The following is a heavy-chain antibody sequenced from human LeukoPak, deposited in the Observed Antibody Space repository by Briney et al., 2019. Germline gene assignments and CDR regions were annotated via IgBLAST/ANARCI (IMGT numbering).Heavy chain of an antibody. J-gene: IGHJ4*02. D-gene: IGHD1-26*01. CDR2: ISGSGGGT. Sequence: GGSLRLSCAASGFTFSSYAMSWVRQAPGKGLEWVSGISGSGGGTYYADSVKGRFTISRGNSKNTLYLQMNSLRAEDTAVYYCARNGGSYFFGYWGQGTLVTVSS. V-gene: IGHV3-23*01. CDR3: ARNGGSYFFGY. CDR1: GFTFSSYA.